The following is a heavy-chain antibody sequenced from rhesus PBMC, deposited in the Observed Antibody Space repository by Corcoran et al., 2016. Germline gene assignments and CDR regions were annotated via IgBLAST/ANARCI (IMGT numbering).Heavy chain of an antibody. V-gene: IGHV4-106*01. CDR2: IYGSGGGT. Sequence: QVQLQESGPGMGKPSETLSLTCAVSGGSISYDYYWSWIRLPLGKGLEWIGYIYGSGGGTNYDPSLKSRVATSIDTSKNQFSLKLSSVTAADTAVYYCARGGSCCDYWGQGVLVTVSS. CDR1: GGSISYDYY. CDR3: ARGGSCCDY. D-gene: IGHD1-44*02. J-gene: IGHJ4*01.